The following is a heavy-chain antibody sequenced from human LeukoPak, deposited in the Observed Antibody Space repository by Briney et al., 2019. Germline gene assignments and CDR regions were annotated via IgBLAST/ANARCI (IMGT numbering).Heavy chain of an antibody. CDR2: IYYSGST. CDR3: ARSVGSGSYSTDYYYYYMDV. V-gene: IGHV4-59*01. D-gene: IGHD3-10*01. Sequence: PSETLSLTCTVSGGSISSYYWSWIRQPPGKGLEWIGYIYYSGSTNYNPSLKSRVTISVDTSKNQFSLKLSSVTAADTAVYYCARSVGSGSYSTDYYYYYMDVWGKGTTVTISS. J-gene: IGHJ6*03. CDR1: GGSISSYY.